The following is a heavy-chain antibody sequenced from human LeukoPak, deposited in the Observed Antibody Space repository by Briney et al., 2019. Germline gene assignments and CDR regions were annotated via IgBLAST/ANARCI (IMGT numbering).Heavy chain of an antibody. CDR3: ARADLGYCSGGSCYGMDV. J-gene: IGHJ6*02. V-gene: IGHV1-18*01. D-gene: IGHD2-15*01. Sequence: ASVKVSCKASGYTFTSYGISWVRQAPGQGLEWMGWISAYNGNTNYAQKLQGRVTMTTDTSTSTAYMELRSLRSDDTAVYYCARADLGYCSGGSCYGMDVWGQGTTVTVSS. CDR2: ISAYNGNT. CDR1: GYTFTSYG.